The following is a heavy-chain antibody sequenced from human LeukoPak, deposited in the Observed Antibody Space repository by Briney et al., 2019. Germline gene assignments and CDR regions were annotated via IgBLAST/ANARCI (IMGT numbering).Heavy chain of an antibody. CDR3: ARGAGYSSSWRPLGDWFDP. J-gene: IGHJ5*02. V-gene: IGHV4-34*01. CDR1: GGSFSGYY. D-gene: IGHD6-13*01. CDR2: INHSGST. Sequence: SETLSPTCAVYGGSFSGYYWSWIRQPPGKGLEWIGEINHSGSTNYNPSLKSRVTISVDTSKNQFSLKLSSVTAADTAVYYCARGAGYSSSWRPLGDWFDPWGQGTLVTVSS.